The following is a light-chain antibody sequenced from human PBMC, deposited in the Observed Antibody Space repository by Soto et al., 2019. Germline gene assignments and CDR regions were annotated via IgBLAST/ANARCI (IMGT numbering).Light chain of an antibody. CDR2: RNN. CDR3: SAWDDSLNGVV. Sequence: QSVLTQPPSASGTPGQRVTISCSRSSSNIGSKTVNWYQQLPGTAPTLLIYRNNQRPSGVPDRFSGSKSGTSASLALSGLQSEAEADYYCSAWDDSLNGVVFGGGTKLTVL. J-gene: IGLJ2*01. V-gene: IGLV1-44*01. CDR1: SSNIGSKT.